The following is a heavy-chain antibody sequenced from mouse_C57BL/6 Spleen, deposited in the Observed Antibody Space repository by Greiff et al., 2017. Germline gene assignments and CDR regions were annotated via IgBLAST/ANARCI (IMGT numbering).Heavy chain of an antibody. D-gene: IGHD1-1*01. CDR2: IYPGSGST. CDR3: ASRIDYYGSSLDY. J-gene: IGHJ2*01. Sequence: QVQLQQPGAELVKPGASVKMSCKASGYTFTSYWITWVKQRPGQGLEWIGDIYPGSGSTNYNEKFKSKATLTVDTSSSTAYMQLSSLTSEDSAVYYCASRIDYYGSSLDYWGQGTTLTVSS. V-gene: IGHV1-55*01. CDR1: GYTFTSYW.